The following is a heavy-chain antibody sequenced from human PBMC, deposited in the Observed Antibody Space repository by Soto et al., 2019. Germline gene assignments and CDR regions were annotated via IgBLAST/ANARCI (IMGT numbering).Heavy chain of an antibody. D-gene: IGHD2-2*01. Sequence: QVQLQQWGAGLLKPSETLSLTCAVYGGSFSGYYWSWIRQPPGKGLEWIGEINHSGSTNYNPSLKSRVTISVAKSMNQFSLKLSSVPAADTAVYYCARRVVVVPAAQIDYWGQGTLVTVSS. CDR2: INHSGST. CDR3: ARRVVVVPAAQIDY. V-gene: IGHV4-34*01. J-gene: IGHJ4*02. CDR1: GGSFSGYY.